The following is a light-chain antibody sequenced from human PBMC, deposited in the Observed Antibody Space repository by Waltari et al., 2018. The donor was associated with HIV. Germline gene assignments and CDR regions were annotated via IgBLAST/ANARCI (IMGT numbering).Light chain of an antibody. J-gene: IGLJ2*01. V-gene: IGLV1-51*01. Sequence: QSLLTQPPSVSAAPGQQVTISCPGNTSNIAKTFVSWYRHAPGAAPQLLIFENDHRAAGIPDRFSASTFGASAALTITALQGDDEADYYCQTWDSGLNAIVFGAGTKLTVL. CDR3: QTWDSGLNAIV. CDR1: TSNIAKTF. CDR2: END.